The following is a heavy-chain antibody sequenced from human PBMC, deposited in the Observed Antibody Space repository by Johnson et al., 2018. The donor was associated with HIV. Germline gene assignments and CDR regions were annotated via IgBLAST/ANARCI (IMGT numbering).Heavy chain of an antibody. J-gene: IGHJ3*01. CDR3: ARARGWEYAFDL. Sequence: QVQLVESGGGVVQPGRSLRLSCAASGFTFSSYDMHWVRQAPGKGLEWVAVISYDGSNKYYADYVKGRFTISRDNSKNSLFLQMNSLRAEDTAVYYCARARGWEYAFDLWGQGTMVSVSS. CDR2: ISYDGSNK. D-gene: IGHD1-26*01. V-gene: IGHV3-30*04. CDR1: GFTFSSYD.